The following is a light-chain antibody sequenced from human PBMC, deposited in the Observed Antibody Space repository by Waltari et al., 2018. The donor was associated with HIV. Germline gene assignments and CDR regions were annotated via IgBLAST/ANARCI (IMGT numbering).Light chain of an antibody. CDR3: QQRTDWLLT. CDR2: AAS. Sequence: EIVLTQSPVTLSFSPGERATLSCRASQSVGNSLAWYQQKPGQTPRLLIYAASNRASGIPARFSGSGSGTDFTLTISSLEPGDFAVYYCQQRTDWLLTFGGGTNLEIK. V-gene: IGKV3-11*01. J-gene: IGKJ4*01. CDR1: QSVGNS.